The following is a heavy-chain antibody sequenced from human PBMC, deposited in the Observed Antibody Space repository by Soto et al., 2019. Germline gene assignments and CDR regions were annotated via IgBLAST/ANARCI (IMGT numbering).Heavy chain of an antibody. J-gene: IGHJ6*02. D-gene: IGHD1-26*01. V-gene: IGHV3-30*18. CDR3: AKGPSGNHYYYYGMDV. Sequence: LRLSCAASGFTFSSYGMHWVRQAPGKGLEWVAVISYDGSNKYYADSVKGRFTISRDNSKNTLYLQMNSLRAEDTAVYYCAKGPSGNHYYYYGMDVWGQGTTVTVSS. CDR2: ISYDGSNK. CDR1: GFTFSSYG.